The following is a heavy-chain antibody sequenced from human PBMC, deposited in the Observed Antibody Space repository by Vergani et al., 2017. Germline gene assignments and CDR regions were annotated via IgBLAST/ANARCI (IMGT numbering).Heavy chain of an antibody. D-gene: IGHD6-13*01. V-gene: IGHV3-33*01. Sequence: QVQLVESGGGVVQPGRSLRLSCAASGFTFSSYGMHWVRQAPGKGLEWVAVIWYDGSNKYYADSVKGRFTIARDNSKNTLYLQMNSLRAEDTAVYYCAGSSISWYRYWGQGTLVTVSS. CDR2: IWYDGSNK. J-gene: IGHJ4*02. CDR1: GFTFSSYG. CDR3: AGSSISWYRY.